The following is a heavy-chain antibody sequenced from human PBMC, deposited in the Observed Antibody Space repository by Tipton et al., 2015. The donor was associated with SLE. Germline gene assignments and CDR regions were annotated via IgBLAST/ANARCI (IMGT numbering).Heavy chain of an antibody. V-gene: IGHV4-39*07. J-gene: IGHJ3*02. D-gene: IGHD3-10*01. CDR2: FYYTGGT. CDR1: GASISTTPYY. Sequence: LRLSCTVSGASISTTPYYWGWLRQPPGKELEWIGSFYYTGGTYYNPSLESRVTFSVDTSKNQFSLKLNSVTAADTAVYYCARGSSAFEIWGQGTLVTVSS. CDR3: ARGSSAFEI.